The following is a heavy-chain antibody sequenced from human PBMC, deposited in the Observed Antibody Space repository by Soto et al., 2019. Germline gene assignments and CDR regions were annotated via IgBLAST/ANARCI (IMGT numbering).Heavy chain of an antibody. J-gene: IGHJ6*02. CDR3: ERRVARADCSSASCYYYYYYGMDV. Sequence: GASLKISCKGSGYSFTSYWIGWVRQMPGKGLERMGNIYPGDSDTRYSPAVQGQVTISADKSISTAYLQWSSLKASDTAMYYCERRVARADCSSASCYYYYYYGMDVWGQGTTVTVCS. CDR2: IYPGDSDT. CDR1: GYSFTSYW. V-gene: IGHV5-51*01. D-gene: IGHD2-2*01.